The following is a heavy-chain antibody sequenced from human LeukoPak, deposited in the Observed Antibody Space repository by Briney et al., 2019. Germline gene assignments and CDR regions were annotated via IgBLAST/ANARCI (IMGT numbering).Heavy chain of an antibody. CDR2: IYYSGST. V-gene: IGHV4-39*07. CDR1: GDSISSSSYY. J-gene: IGHJ4*02. Sequence: SETLSLTCTVSGDSISSSSYYWGWIRQPPGRGLEWIGTIYYSGSTYYNPSLKSRVTMSVDTSKNQLSLKLSSVTAADTAVYYCARDGYHYDSSGYYSLDYWGQGTLVTVSS. D-gene: IGHD3-22*01. CDR3: ARDGYHYDSSGYYSLDY.